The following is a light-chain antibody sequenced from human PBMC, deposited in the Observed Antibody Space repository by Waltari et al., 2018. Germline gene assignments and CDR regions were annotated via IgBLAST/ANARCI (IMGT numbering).Light chain of an antibody. Sequence: QSALTQPASVSGSPGQSIAISCTGTDTDIVRHNFVSWYRQRPGEVPKLIIYDVNSRLSGIASRFSGSKFGNTASLTISGLQTEDEAVYYCSSYTTGRTYVFGTGTKVTVL. CDR1: DTDIVRHNF. CDR2: DVN. V-gene: IGLV2-14*03. J-gene: IGLJ1*01. CDR3: SSYTTGRTYV.